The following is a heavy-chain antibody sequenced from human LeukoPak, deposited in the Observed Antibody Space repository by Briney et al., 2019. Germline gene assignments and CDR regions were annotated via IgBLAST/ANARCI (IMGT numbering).Heavy chain of an antibody. D-gene: IGHD2-2*01. CDR2: IYPGDSDT. Sequence: GESLKIYCKGSGYSFTSYWIGWVRQMPGKGLEWMGIIYPGDSDTRYSPSFQGQVTISADKSISTAYLQWSSLKASDTAMYYCARKRYCSSTSCYGMDVWGQGTTVTVSS. V-gene: IGHV5-51*01. J-gene: IGHJ6*02. CDR1: GYSFTSYW. CDR3: ARKRYCSSTSCYGMDV.